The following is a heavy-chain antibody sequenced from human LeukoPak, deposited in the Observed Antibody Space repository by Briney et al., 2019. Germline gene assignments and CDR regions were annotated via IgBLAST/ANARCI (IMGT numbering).Heavy chain of an antibody. V-gene: IGHV1-18*04. CDR1: GYTFSNYG. D-gene: IGHD5-12*01. CDR3: AKYSGYDPPVDNWFDP. Sequence: ASVKVSCKASGYTFSNYGISWVRQAPGQGLEWMGWVSEFRGNRNYAQKVQGRVTMTTDTSTSTAYMELRSLTSDDTAVYYCAKYSGYDPPVDNWFDPWGQGTLVTVSS. J-gene: IGHJ5*02. CDR2: VSEFRGNR.